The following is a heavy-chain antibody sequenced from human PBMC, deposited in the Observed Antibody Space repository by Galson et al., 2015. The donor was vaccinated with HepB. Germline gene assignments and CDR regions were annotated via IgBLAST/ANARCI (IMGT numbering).Heavy chain of an antibody. Sequence: SLRLSCAASGFTFSSYWMSWVRQAPGKGLEWVANIKHDGSDKYYVDSVKGRFTISRDNAKNSLYLQMNSLRAEDTAVYYCARVETSGWFNHFDYWGQGTLVTVSS. CDR3: ARVETSGWFNHFDY. CDR1: GFTFSSYW. D-gene: IGHD6-19*01. V-gene: IGHV3-7*03. J-gene: IGHJ4*02. CDR2: IKHDGSDK.